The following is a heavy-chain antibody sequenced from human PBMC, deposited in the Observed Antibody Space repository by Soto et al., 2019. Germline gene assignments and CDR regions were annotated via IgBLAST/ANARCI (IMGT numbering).Heavy chain of an antibody. V-gene: IGHV4-59*08. CDR3: ARVVEMATIFRWFDP. J-gene: IGHJ5*02. D-gene: IGHD5-12*01. CDR1: GGSISSYY. CDR2: IYYSGST. Sequence: GGSISSYYWSWIRQPPGKGLEWIGYIYYSGSTNYNPSLKSRVTISVDTSKNQFSLKLSSVTAADTAVYYCARVVEMATIFRWFDPWGQGTLVTSPQ.